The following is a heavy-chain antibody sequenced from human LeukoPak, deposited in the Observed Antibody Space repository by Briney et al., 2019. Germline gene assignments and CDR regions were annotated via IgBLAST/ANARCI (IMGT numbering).Heavy chain of an antibody. D-gene: IGHD3-22*01. CDR2: IYPGDSDT. CDR3: AIDPYYYDGSGSLDY. J-gene: IGHJ4*02. CDR1: GYSFTTYW. V-gene: IGHV5-51*01. Sequence: GESLKISCKGSGYSFTTYWIGWVRQMPGRGLEWMGIIYPGDSDTRYSPSFQGQVTISADKSISTAYLQWSSLKASDTAMYYCAIDPYYYDGSGSLDYWGQGTLVTVSS.